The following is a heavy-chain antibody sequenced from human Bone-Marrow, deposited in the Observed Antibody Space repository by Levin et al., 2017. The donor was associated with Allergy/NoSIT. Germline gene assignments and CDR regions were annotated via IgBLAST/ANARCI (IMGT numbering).Heavy chain of an antibody. Sequence: PGGSLRLSCAASGFTVNTNYMSWVRQAPGKGLEWVSLMYSGGSTYYADSVKGRFTISRDNSENTVYLQMNSLRAEDTAVYYCARGPPQWLVPGDWGQGTLVTVSS. CDR1: GFTVNTNY. V-gene: IGHV3-53*01. CDR3: ARGPPQWLVPGD. D-gene: IGHD6-19*01. J-gene: IGHJ4*02. CDR2: MYSGGST.